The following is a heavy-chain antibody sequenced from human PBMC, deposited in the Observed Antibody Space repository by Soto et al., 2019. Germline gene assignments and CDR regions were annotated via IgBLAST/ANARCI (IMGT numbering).Heavy chain of an antibody. D-gene: IGHD6-19*01. Sequence: QVQLVQSGAEVKKPGASVTVSCKASGYTFTGYYIHWVRQAPGQGLEWTGWINPNSGGTNYAQKFQGRVTVTRDTSITTAYMERSRLTSDDTAVYYCARGGSCGWPFYYGMDVWGQGTTVTVSS. J-gene: IGHJ6*02. CDR2: INPNSGGT. V-gene: IGHV1-2*02. CDR1: GYTFTGYY. CDR3: ARGGSCGWPFYYGMDV.